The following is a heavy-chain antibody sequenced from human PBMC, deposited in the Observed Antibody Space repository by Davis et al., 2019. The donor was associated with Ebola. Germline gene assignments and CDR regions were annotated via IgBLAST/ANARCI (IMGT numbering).Heavy chain of an antibody. J-gene: IGHJ4*02. D-gene: IGHD6-19*01. Sequence: GGSLRLSCAASGFTFSSYGMPWVRQAPGKGLEWLAVISYDGSNKYYADSVKGRFTISRDNSKNTLYLQMNSLRAEDTALYYCAKFYGSGWPFDYWGQGTLVTVSS. CDR1: GFTFSSYG. V-gene: IGHV3-30*18. CDR2: ISYDGSNK. CDR3: AKFYGSGWPFDY.